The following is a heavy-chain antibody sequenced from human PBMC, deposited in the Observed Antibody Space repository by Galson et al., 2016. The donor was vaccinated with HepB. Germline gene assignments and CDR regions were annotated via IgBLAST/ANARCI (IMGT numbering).Heavy chain of an antibody. Sequence: SLRLSCAATGFLVTDWYMSWIRQAPGKGLEWLSYIPISGGLIYYADSVRGRFTISRDKASNSLYLQLNSLRADDTAVYYCARGHYGMWGQGTLVTVSP. V-gene: IGHV3-11*01. D-gene: IGHD3-16*01. J-gene: IGHJ4*02. CDR3: ARGHYGM. CDR2: IPISGGLI. CDR1: GFLVTDWY.